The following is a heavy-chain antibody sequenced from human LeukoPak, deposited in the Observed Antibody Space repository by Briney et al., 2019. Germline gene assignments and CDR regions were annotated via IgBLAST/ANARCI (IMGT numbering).Heavy chain of an antibody. CDR1: GFTFSSYA. CDR2: ISYDGSNK. D-gene: IGHD3-22*01. V-gene: IGHV3-30-3*01. Sequence: GGSLRLSCAASGFTFSSYAMHWVRQAPGKGLEWVAVISYDGSNKYYADSVKGRFTISRDNSKNTLYLQMNSLRAEDTAVYYCARSGLFYDSSGFNWFDPWGQGTLVTVSS. J-gene: IGHJ5*02. CDR3: ARSGLFYDSSGFNWFDP.